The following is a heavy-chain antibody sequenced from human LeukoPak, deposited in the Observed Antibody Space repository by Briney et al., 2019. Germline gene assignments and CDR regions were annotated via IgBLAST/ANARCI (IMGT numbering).Heavy chain of an antibody. D-gene: IGHD3-22*01. CDR1: AFSFSNYN. CDR3: AKAPLYYYDSSGYYYFDY. J-gene: IGHJ4*02. Sequence: GGSLRLSCAASAFSFSNYNMNWVRQAPGKGLEWVSSITSSGSYIYYADSVKGRFTISRDNAKNSLYLQLNSLRAEDTAVYYCAKAPLYYYDSSGYYYFDYWGQGTLVTVSS. V-gene: IGHV3-21*04. CDR2: ITSSGSYI.